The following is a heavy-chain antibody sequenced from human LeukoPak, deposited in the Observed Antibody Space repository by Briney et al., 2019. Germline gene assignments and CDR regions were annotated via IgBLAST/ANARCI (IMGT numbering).Heavy chain of an antibody. CDR3: AKGKDTLNPYWYFDV. CDR2: INWSGVST. D-gene: IGHD2-15*01. V-gene: IGHV3-20*04. Sequence: SGGSLRLSCAASGFTFDDYAMSWVRQAPGRGLEWVSGINWSGVSTGYADSVKGRFTISRDNTKNSLFLQMNSLRAEDTAFYYCAKGKDTLNPYWYFDVWGCGTLVTVSS. CDR1: GFTFDDYA. J-gene: IGHJ2*01.